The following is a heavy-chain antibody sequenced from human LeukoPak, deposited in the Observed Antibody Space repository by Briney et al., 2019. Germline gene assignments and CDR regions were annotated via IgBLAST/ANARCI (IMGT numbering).Heavy chain of an antibody. CDR3: ARGLHDRTNQWSEFRGFDI. D-gene: IGHD2-15*01. CDR1: GFTFSSYA. V-gene: IGHV3-23*01. Sequence: GGSLRLSCAASGFTFSSYAMGWVRQAPGKGLEWVSAISASGNTPYYPDSVKGRFTVSRDNSKNTMYLQMNSLRAEVSAVYYCARGLHDRTNQWSEFRGFDIWGLGTVVTVSS. CDR2: ISASGNTP. J-gene: IGHJ3*02.